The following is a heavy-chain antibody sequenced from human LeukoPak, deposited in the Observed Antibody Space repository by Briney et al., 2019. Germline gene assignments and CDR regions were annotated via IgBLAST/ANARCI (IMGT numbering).Heavy chain of an antibody. J-gene: IGHJ4*02. CDR3: AKGLAVAGGEY. Sequence: GGSLRLSCAASGFTFSSYAMSWVRQAPGKGLEWVSAISGSGGSTYYADSVKGRSTISRDNSKNTLYLQMNSLRAEDTAVYYCAKGLAVAGGEYWGQGTLVTVSS. CDR1: GFTFSSYA. CDR2: ISGSGGST. D-gene: IGHD6-19*01. V-gene: IGHV3-23*01.